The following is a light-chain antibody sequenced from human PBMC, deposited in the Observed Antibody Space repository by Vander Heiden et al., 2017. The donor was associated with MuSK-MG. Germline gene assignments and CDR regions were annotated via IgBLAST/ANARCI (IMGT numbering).Light chain of an antibody. CDR1: QSVSSY. CDR3: QQIDSSPPT. Sequence: DIQMTQSPSSLSATVGDRVTITCRASQSVSSYLNWYRQKPGKAPKLLIYAASSLQSGVPSRFSGSGSGTDFTLTISRLQPEDFATYYCQQIDSSPPTFGQGTKVEIK. V-gene: IGKV1-39*01. CDR2: AAS. J-gene: IGKJ1*01.